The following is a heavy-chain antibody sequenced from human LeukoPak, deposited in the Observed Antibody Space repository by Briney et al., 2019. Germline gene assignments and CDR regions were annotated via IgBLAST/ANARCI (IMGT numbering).Heavy chain of an antibody. J-gene: IGHJ6*03. Sequence: PGGSLRLSCAASGFTFSSYWMHWVRQAPGKGLVWVSRINTDGSSTSYADSVKGRFTISRDNAKNTLYLQMSSLRAEDTAVYYCARDSQLPGYSSGWYRAYYYYYMDGWGKGTTVTVSS. CDR3: ARDSQLPGYSSGWYRAYYYYYMDG. D-gene: IGHD6-19*01. V-gene: IGHV3-74*01. CDR1: GFTFSSYW. CDR2: INTDGSST.